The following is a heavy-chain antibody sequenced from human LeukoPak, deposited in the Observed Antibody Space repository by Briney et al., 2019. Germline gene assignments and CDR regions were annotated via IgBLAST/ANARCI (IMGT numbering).Heavy chain of an antibody. CDR1: GFTFSSYS. D-gene: IGHD6-19*01. CDR3: ASTQVAGTAFDI. Sequence: GGSLRLSCAASGFTFSSYSMNWVRQAPGKGLEWVSSISSSSSYIYYADSVKGRFTISRDNAKNSLYLQINSLRAEDTAVYYCASTQVAGTAFDIWGQGTMVTVSS. CDR2: ISSSSSYI. J-gene: IGHJ3*02. V-gene: IGHV3-21*01.